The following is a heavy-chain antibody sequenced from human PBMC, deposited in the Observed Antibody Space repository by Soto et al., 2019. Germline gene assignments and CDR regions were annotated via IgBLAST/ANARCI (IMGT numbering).Heavy chain of an antibody. CDR2: IWYDGSNK. V-gene: IGHV3-33*01. CDR1: GITFSSYV. Sequence: QVQLVESGGGVVQPGRSLRVSCAASGITFSSYVMHWVRQAPGKGLEWVAVIWYDGSNKNYADSVKGRFTISRDNSKNTLYLQMNSLRAEDTAVYYCAGELMVYALKEGYYYYGMDVWGQGTMVTVSS. J-gene: IGHJ6*02. D-gene: IGHD2-8*01. CDR3: AGELMVYALKEGYYYYGMDV.